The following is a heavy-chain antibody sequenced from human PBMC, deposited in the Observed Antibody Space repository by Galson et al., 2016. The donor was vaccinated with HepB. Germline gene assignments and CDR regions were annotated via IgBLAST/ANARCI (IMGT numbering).Heavy chain of an antibody. CDR2: VDNSGGT. D-gene: IGHD4-17*01. CDR3: ARYDYGGVDV. Sequence: LSLTCAVSGASISSSSYYWGWIRQPPGKGLEWIGSVDNSGGTYYSASLKSRLTISVDASQKQFSLKLNSVTATDTAVYYCARYDYGGVDVWGQGTTVTVSS. J-gene: IGHJ6*02. V-gene: IGHV4-39*01. CDR1: GASISSSSYY.